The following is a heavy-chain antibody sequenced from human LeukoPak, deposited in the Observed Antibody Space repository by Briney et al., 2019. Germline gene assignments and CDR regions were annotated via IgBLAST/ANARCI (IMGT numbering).Heavy chain of an antibody. V-gene: IGHV1-69*04. D-gene: IGHD3-3*01. CDR2: IIPIFGIA. J-gene: IGHJ6*02. CDR3: AGPFGVVSPEDYYGMDV. CDR1: GGTFSSYA. Sequence: SVKVSCKASGGTFSSYAISWVRQAPGQGLEWMGRIIPIFGIANYAQKFQGRVTITADKSTSTAYMELSSLRSEDTAVYYCAGPFGVVSPEDYYGMDVWGQGTTVPVSS.